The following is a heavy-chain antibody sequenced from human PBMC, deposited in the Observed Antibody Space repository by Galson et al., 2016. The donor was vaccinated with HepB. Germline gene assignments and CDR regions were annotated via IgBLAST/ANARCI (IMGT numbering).Heavy chain of an antibody. Sequence: SLRLSCAASGFTFSTYAMHWVRQAPGKGLEWVAVISYDGSNKYYADSVKGRFTISRDNSKNTLYLQMNTLRAEDTAVYYCANEGVEPPAMIPYYFDYWGQGTLVTVSS. CDR3: ANEGVEPPAMIPYYFDY. CDR1: GFTFSTYA. V-gene: IGHV3-30*04. CDR2: ISYDGSNK. D-gene: IGHD2-2*01. J-gene: IGHJ4*02.